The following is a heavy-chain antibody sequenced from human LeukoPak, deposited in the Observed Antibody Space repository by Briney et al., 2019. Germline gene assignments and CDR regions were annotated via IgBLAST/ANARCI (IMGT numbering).Heavy chain of an antibody. J-gene: IGHJ5*02. CDR3: ARDPGSGYDAWWFDP. CDR1: GFTFSSYG. CDR2: IWYDGSNK. D-gene: IGHD5-12*01. Sequence: GRSLRLSCAASGFTFSSYGMHWVRQAPGKGLEWVAVIWYDGSNKYYADSVKGRFTISRDNSKNTLYLQMNSLRAEDTAVYYCARDPGSGYDAWWFDPWGQGTLVTVSS. V-gene: IGHV3-33*01.